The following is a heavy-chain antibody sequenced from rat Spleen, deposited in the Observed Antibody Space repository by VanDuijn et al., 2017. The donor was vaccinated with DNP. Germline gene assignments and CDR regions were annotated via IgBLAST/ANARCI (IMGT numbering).Heavy chain of an antibody. CDR1: GFTFSDYY. V-gene: IGHV5-20*01. D-gene: IGHD1-2*01. Sequence: EVQLVESGGGLVQPGRSLKLSCAASGFTFSDYYMAWVRQAPTKGLEWVTYISYDGGSSDYGDSVKGRFTISRDNAKSSLYLQMDSLKSEDTATYYCVRDSANSYIRYYFDYWGQGAMVTVSS. CDR2: ISYDGGSS. J-gene: IGHJ2*01. CDR3: VRDSANSYIRYYFDY.